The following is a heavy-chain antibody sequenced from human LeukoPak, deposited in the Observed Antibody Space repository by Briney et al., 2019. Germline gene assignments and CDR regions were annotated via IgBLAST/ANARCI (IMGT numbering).Heavy chain of an antibody. V-gene: IGHV1-69*05. CDR3: AREITGIRTHEAFDI. CDR1: GGTFSSYA. CDR2: IIPIFGTA. Sequence: GASVKVSCKASGGTFSSYAISWVRQAPGQGLEWMGGIIPIFGTANYAQKFQGRVTITTDESTSTAYMELSSLRSEDTAVYYCAREITGIRTHEAFDIWGQGTMVTVSS. D-gene: IGHD2-8*02. J-gene: IGHJ3*02.